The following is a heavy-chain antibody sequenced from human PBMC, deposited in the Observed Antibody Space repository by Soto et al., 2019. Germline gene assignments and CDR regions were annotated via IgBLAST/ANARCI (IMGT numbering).Heavy chain of an antibody. D-gene: IGHD3-10*01. CDR1: GFTFNSYA. Sequence: GSLRLSCAVSGFTFNSYAMSWVRQAPGEGLEWVSTIDGSGGITYYADSVKGRFTISRDNSRNTVYLQMNSLRGDDTALYYCVKNSGWFNTWGQGALVTVSS. V-gene: IGHV3-23*01. J-gene: IGHJ5*02. CDR2: IDGSGGIT. CDR3: VKNSGWFNT.